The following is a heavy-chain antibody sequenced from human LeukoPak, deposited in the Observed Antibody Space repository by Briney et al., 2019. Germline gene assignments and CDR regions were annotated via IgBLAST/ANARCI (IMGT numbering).Heavy chain of an antibody. V-gene: IGHV3-9*01. J-gene: IGHJ4*02. CDR2: ISGNSGNR. Sequence: GGSLRLSCAASGLTFHNYAMHWVRQAPGKGLEWVSGISGNSGNRGYADSVRGRFTISRDNAKSSVYLQMNSLRPEDTAVYYCAKGVSGYDYVDYWGQGTLVTVSS. D-gene: IGHD5-12*01. CDR3: AKGVSGYDYVDY. CDR1: GLTFHNYA.